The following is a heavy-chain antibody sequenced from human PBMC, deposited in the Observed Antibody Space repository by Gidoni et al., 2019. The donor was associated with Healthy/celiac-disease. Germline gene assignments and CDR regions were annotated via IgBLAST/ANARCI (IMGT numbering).Heavy chain of an antibody. V-gene: IGHV3-23*01. CDR3: AKGILGYCSSTSCFNAFDI. J-gene: IGHJ3*02. D-gene: IGHD2-2*03. Sequence: EVQLLESGGGFVPPGGSLRLSCAASGFTFSSYPMSWVRQAPGKGLEWVSAISGSGGSTYYADSVKGRFTISRDNAKNTLYLQMNSLRAEDTAVYYCAKGILGYCSSTSCFNAFDIWGQGTMVTVSS. CDR2: ISGSGGST. CDR1: GFTFSSYP.